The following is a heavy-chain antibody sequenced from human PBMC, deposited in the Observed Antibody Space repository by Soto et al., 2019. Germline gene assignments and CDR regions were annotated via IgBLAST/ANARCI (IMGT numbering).Heavy chain of an antibody. V-gene: IGHV4-59*01. J-gene: IGHJ4*02. CDR2: IYYSGST. D-gene: IGHD1-26*01. Sequence: PSETLSLTCTVSGGSISSYYWSWIRQPPGKGLEWIGYIYYSGSTNYNPSLKSRVTISVDTSKNQFSLKLSSVTAADTAVYYCARSVVGAPSLGYWGQGTLVTVSS. CDR3: ARSVVGAPSLGY. CDR1: GGSISSYY.